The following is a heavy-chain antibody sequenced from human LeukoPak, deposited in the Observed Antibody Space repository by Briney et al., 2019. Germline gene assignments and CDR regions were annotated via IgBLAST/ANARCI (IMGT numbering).Heavy chain of an antibody. D-gene: IGHD6-13*01. CDR1: GYTFTGYY. V-gene: IGHV1-2*02. J-gene: IGHJ5*02. CDR2: INPNSGGT. Sequence: ASVKVSCKASGYTFTGYYMHWVRQAPGQGLEWMGWINPNSGGTNYAQKFQGRVTMTRDTSISTAYMELSRLRPDDTAVYYCARVMGYSSSWPGWFDPWGQGTLVTVSS. CDR3: ARVMGYSSSWPGWFDP.